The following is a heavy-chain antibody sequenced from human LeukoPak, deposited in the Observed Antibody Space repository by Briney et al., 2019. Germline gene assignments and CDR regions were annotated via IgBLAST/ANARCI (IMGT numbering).Heavy chain of an antibody. J-gene: IGHJ3*02. Sequence: PGGSLRLSCAASGFTFSSYSMDWVRQPPGKGLEWIGSIYYSGSTYYNPSLKSRVTISVDTSKNQFSLKLSSVTAADTAVYYCARVSITGNAFDIWGQGTMVTVSS. CDR2: IYYSGST. CDR3: ARVSITGNAFDI. CDR1: GFTFSSYS. D-gene: IGHD1-20*01. V-gene: IGHV4-39*01.